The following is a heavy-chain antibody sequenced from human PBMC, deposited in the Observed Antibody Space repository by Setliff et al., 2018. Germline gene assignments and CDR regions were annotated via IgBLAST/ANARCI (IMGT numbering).Heavy chain of an antibody. V-gene: IGHV4-59*01. CDR2: VHYSGTT. J-gene: IGHJ4*02. CDR1: GGSISTYY. CDR3: ARGGTYRYFDY. Sequence: ETLSLTCTVSGGSISTYYWSWIRQPPGKGLEFIGYVHYSGTTNYDPSLKSRVTMSVDTSKNQFSLKLSSVTAADTAVYYCARGGTYRYFDYWGQGTLVTVSS.